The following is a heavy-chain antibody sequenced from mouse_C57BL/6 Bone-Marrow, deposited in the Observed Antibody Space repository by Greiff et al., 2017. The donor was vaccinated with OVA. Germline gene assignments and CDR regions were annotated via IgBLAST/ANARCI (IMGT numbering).Heavy chain of an antibody. D-gene: IGHD2-5*01. J-gene: IGHJ4*01. V-gene: IGHV1-9*01. CDR2: ILPGSGST. Sequence: QVQLQQSGAELMKPGASVKLSCKATGYTFTGYWIEWVKQSPGHGLEWIGEILPGSGSTNYNEKFKGKATFTADTSSNTAYMQLSSLTTEDSDIYYCALRGAYYSNYVAMDYWGQGTSVTVSS. CDR3: ALRGAYYSNYVAMDY. CDR1: GYTFTGYW.